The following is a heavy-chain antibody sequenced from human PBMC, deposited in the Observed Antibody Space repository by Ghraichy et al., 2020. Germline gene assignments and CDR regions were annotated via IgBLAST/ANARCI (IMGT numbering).Heavy chain of an antibody. CDR2: IRSKAYGGTA. Sequence: GGSLRLSCTASGFTFDDYSMSWFRQAPGKGLEWVGFIRSKAYGGTAEYAASVKGRFIISRDDYTSVAYLQMNSLKTEDTAVYYCTRDLTVIVVGAAHGFDVWSQGTIVTVSS. CDR3: TRDLTVIVVGAAHGFDV. CDR1: GFTFDDYS. V-gene: IGHV3-49*03. J-gene: IGHJ3*01. D-gene: IGHD2-15*01.